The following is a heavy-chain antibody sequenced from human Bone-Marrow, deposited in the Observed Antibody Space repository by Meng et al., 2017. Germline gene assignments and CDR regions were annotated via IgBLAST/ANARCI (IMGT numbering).Heavy chain of an antibody. CDR3: ARAPRFTIFGVVRTAYYFDY. Sequence: CAASGLPFSSYWISWVRQAPGPGPEGVANMKQDGREKYYVDSVTGRFTISRDNAENSLYLQMNSLSAEDTAVYYCARAPRFTIFGVVRTAYYFDYWGQGTLVTVSS. D-gene: IGHD3-3*01. CDR1: GLPFSSYW. CDR2: MKQDGREK. J-gene: IGHJ4*02. V-gene: IGHV3-7*01.